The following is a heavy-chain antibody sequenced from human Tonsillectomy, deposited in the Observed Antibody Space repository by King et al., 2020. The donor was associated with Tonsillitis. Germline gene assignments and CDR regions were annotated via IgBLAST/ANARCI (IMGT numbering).Heavy chain of an antibody. CDR3: AKVPKASYGRMRVGFDY. J-gene: IGHJ4*02. D-gene: IGHD5-18*01. CDR2: ISYDGSNK. V-gene: IGHV3-30*18. CDR1: GFTFSSYG. Sequence: QLVQSGGGVVQPGRSLRLSCAASGFTFSSYGMHWVRQAPGKGLEWVAVISYDGSNKYYADSVKGRFTISRDNSKNTLYLQMNSLRAEDTAVYYCAKVPKASYGRMRVGFDYWGQGTLVTVSS.